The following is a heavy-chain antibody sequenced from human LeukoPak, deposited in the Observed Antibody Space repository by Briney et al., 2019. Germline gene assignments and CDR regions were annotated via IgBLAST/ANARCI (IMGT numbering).Heavy chain of an antibody. J-gene: IGHJ6*03. Sequence: SETLSLTCTVSGYSISSGYYWGWIRQPPGKGLEWIGSIYLSGSTYYNPSLKSRVTLSVDTPKNQFSLKLTSVTAADTAVYYCARDYYGSGSYSVYMDVWGKGTTVTVSS. D-gene: IGHD3-10*01. V-gene: IGHV4-38-2*02. CDR1: GYSISSGYY. CDR3: ARDYYGSGSYSVYMDV. CDR2: IYLSGST.